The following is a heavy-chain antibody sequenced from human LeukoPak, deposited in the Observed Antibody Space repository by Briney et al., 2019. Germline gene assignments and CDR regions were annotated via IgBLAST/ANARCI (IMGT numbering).Heavy chain of an antibody. CDR3: ARSGRVIVVAYYYGMDV. V-gene: IGHV1-18*01. CDR2: ISAYNGNT. J-gene: IGHJ6*02. Sequence: VASVKVSCKASGYTFTSYGISWVRQAPGQGLEWMGWISAYNGNTNYAQKLQGRVTMTTDTSTSTAYMELRSLRSDDTAVYYCARSGRVIVVAYYYGMDVWGQGTTVTVSS. CDR1: GYTFTSYG. D-gene: IGHD3-22*01.